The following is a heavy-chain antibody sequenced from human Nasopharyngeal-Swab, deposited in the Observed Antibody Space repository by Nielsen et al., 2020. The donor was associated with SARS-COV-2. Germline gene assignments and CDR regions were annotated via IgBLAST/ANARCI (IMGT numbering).Heavy chain of an antibody. V-gene: IGHV3-73*01. CDR3: TTDFYFDY. J-gene: IGHJ4*02. CDR2: IGDKDHNYAT. Sequence: GSLRLSCAASGFIFSASAMHWVRQASGKGLEWVGRIGDKDHNYATTYAASVQGRFTISRDDSKNTAFLQMDSLKTEDSALYYCTTDFYFDYWGQGTLVTVSS. CDR1: GFIFSASA.